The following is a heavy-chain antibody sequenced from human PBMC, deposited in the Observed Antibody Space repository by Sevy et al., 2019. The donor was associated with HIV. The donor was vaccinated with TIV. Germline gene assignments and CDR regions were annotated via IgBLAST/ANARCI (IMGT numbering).Heavy chain of an antibody. V-gene: IGHV3-30-3*01. CDR1: GFTFSSYA. Sequence: GGSLRLSCAASGFTFSSYAMHWVRQAPGKGLEWVAVISYDGSNKYYADSVKGRFTISRDNSKNTLYLQMNSLRAEDTAVYYCAREWGGYCSSTSCSGRKWFDPWGQGTLVTVSS. CDR3: AREWGGYCSSTSCSGRKWFDP. J-gene: IGHJ5*02. CDR2: ISYDGSNK. D-gene: IGHD2-2*01.